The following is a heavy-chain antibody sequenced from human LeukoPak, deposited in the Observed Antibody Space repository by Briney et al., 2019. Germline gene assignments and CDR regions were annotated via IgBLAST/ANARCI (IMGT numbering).Heavy chain of an antibody. CDR2: INHSGST. Sequence: SETLSLTCAVSGGSFSGYYWTWIRQPPGKRLEWIGEINHSGSTSYNPSLESRVTISVETSKNHFSLKLSSVTAADTAVYYCARRPSGYSYGHLNYWGQGTLVTVSS. CDR3: ARRPSGYSYGHLNY. D-gene: IGHD5-18*01. J-gene: IGHJ4*02. CDR1: GGSFSGYY. V-gene: IGHV4-34*01.